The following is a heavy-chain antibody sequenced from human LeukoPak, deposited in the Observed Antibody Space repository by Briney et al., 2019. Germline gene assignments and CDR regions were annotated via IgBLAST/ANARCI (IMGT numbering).Heavy chain of an antibody. Sequence: TGGSLRLSCSASGFSFTSYAMTWVRQAPERGLEWVSEIRPSGDRTFYADSVKGRFTTSRDNSKSTVYLQMDSLTADDTAVYYCIRYASGSRYEGAVWGQGTTVAVSS. J-gene: IGHJ6*02. V-gene: IGHV3-23*01. CDR1: GFSFTSYA. D-gene: IGHD3-10*01. CDR3: IRYASGSRYEGAV. CDR2: IRPSGDRT.